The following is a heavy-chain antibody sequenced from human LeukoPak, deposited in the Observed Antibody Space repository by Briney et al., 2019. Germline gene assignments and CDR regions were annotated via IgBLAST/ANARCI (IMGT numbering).Heavy chain of an antibody. CDR1: GYRLSEIS. Sequence: ASVKVSCKVSGYRLSEISIHWVRQSAGKGLEWMGGFDPEEGEVIYAEKLQSRMTMTEDTLTDTSYMELINLKFDDTAVYYCATLFSWGQGTLVTASS. J-gene: IGHJ5*02. CDR2: FDPEEGEV. V-gene: IGHV1-24*01. D-gene: IGHD2/OR15-2a*01. CDR3: ATLFS.